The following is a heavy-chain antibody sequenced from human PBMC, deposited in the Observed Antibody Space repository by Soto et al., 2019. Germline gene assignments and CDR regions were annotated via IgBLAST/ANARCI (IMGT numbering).Heavy chain of an antibody. CDR2: IYYTGTT. D-gene: IGHD4-17*01. V-gene: IGHV4-31*03. CDR1: GGSITSGGYY. J-gene: IGHJ4*02. CDR3: ARATTTVTTFDS. Sequence: QLPLQEPGPGLVKPFQTLSLTCSVSGGSITSGGYYWGWIRQVPGKGLEWIGNIYYTGTTYYNAALKSRLTISVDTSKSQFSLNLSSVTAADTAVYFCARATTTVTTFDSWGQGTQVTVSS.